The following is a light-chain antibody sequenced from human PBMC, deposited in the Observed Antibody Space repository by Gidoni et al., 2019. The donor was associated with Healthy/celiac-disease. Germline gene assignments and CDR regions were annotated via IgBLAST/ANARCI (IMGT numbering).Light chain of an antibody. CDR3: LQDYNYPWT. CDR1: QGIRND. V-gene: IGKV1-6*01. CDR2: AAS. J-gene: IGKJ1*01. Sequence: AIQMTQSPSSLSESVGDRVTITCRASQGIRNDLGWYQQKPGKAPKLLIYAASSLQSGGPSRFSGSGSGTDFTLTISSLQPEDFATYYCLQDYNYPWTFGQGTKVEIK.